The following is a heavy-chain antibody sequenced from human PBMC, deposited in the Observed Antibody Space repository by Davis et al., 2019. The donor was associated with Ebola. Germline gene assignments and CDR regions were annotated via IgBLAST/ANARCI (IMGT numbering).Heavy chain of an antibody. D-gene: IGHD6-13*01. J-gene: IGHJ4*02. Sequence: AASVKVSCKASGYTFTSYGISWVRQAPGQGLEWMGWISAYNGNTNYAQKLQGRVTMTTDTSTSTAYMELRSLRSDDTAVYYCARSGLIAAAGSTFDYWGQGTLVTVSS. CDR2: ISAYNGNT. CDR3: ARSGLIAAAGSTFDY. V-gene: IGHV1-18*01. CDR1: GYTFTSYG.